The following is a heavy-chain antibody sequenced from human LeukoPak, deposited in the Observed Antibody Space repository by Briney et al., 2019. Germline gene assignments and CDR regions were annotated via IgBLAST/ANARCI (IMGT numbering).Heavy chain of an antibody. CDR2: ISAYNGNT. CDR1: GYTFNSYG. V-gene: IGHV1-18*01. Sequence: ASVKVSCKASGYTFNSYGISWARQAPGQGLEWMGWISAYNGNTNYAQKVQGRVTMTTDTSTSTVYMELRSLRSDDTAVYYCARADIRAIASSGWYGFDYWGRGTLVTVSS. CDR3: ARADIRAIASSGWYGFDY. D-gene: IGHD6-19*01. J-gene: IGHJ4*02.